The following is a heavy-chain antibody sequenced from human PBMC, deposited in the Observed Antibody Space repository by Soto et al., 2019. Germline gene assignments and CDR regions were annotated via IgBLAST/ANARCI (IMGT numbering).Heavy chain of an antibody. J-gene: IGHJ5*02. D-gene: IGHD3-10*01. CDR1: GGSISSGGYY. V-gene: IGHV4-31*03. CDR2: IYYSGST. Sequence: SETLSLTCTVSGGSISSGGYYWSWIRQHPGKGLEWIGYIYYSGSTYYNPSLKSRVTISVDTPKNQFSLKLSSVTAADTAVYYCARAAIQRLGFGELYPRRFDPWGQGTLVTVSS. CDR3: ARAAIQRLGFGELYPRRFDP.